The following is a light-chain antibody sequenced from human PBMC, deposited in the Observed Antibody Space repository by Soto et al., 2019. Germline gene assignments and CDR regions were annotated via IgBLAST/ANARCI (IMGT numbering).Light chain of an antibody. CDR1: TSNIGDNY. Sequence: QSVLTQSPSVSAAPGQKVTISCSGSTSNIGDNYVSWYQHVPGSAPKLLIYDDAGRPSGIPDRISGSNSGTSATLVITGLQTGDEAVYYCAVWDSALSTGLFGGGTKLTVL. CDR2: DDA. CDR3: AVWDSALSTGL. J-gene: IGLJ2*01. V-gene: IGLV1-51*01.